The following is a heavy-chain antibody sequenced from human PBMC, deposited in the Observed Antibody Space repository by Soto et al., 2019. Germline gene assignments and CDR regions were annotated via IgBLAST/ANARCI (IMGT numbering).Heavy chain of an antibody. J-gene: IGHJ4*02. CDR3: ATTNQYSSGWNPFDY. V-gene: IGHV3-23*01. CDR1: GFTFSSYA. CDR2: ISGSGGST. D-gene: IGHD6-19*01. Sequence: VQLLESGGGLVQPGGSLRLSCAASGFTFSSYAMSWVRQAPGKGLEWVSAISGSGGSTYYADSVKGRFTISRDNSKNTLYLQMNSLRAEDTAVYYCATTNQYSSGWNPFDYWGQGTLVTVSS.